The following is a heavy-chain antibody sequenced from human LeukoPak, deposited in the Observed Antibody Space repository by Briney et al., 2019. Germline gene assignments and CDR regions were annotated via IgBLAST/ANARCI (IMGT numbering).Heavy chain of an antibody. Sequence: SETLSLTCTVPGGSISGYYWSCIRQPPGKGMEWIGYIHYGGTTLYNPSLSSRVTMSVDTSKNQFSLKLNSVTAADTAVYYCARHDPVALFQRGMDVWGQGTTVTVSS. J-gene: IGHJ6*02. V-gene: IGHV4-59*08. CDR2: IHYGGTT. CDR1: GGSISGYY. CDR3: ARHDPVALFQRGMDV. D-gene: IGHD2-15*01.